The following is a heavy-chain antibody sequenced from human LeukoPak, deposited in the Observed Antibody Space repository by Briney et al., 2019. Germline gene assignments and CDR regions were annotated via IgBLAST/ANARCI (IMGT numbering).Heavy chain of an antibody. V-gene: IGHV4-4*07. CDR2: VYTSGST. J-gene: IGHJ4*02. CDR1: GDSIRSYY. Sequence: SETLSLTCTVSGDSIRSYYWSWIRQRAGKGLGRIGRVYTSGSTNYNPSLKSRVTMSIDTSKNQFSLKLSSVTAADTAVYYCARARTYYYDSSGYQREFDYWGQGTLVTVSS. D-gene: IGHD3-22*01. CDR3: ARARTYYYDSSGYQREFDY.